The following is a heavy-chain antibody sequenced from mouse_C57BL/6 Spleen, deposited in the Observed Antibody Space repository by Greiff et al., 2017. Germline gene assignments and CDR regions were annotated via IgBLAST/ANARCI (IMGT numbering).Heavy chain of an antibody. CDR3: ARVLLRYYAMDY. J-gene: IGHJ4*01. CDR2: ISNGGGST. CDR1: GFTFSDYY. V-gene: IGHV5-12*01. D-gene: IGHD1-1*01. Sequence: EVKLMESGGGLVQPGGSLKLSCAASGFTFSDYYMYWVRQTPEKRLEWVAYISNGGGSTYYPDAVKGRFTISRDNAKNTLYLQMRRLKSEDTAMYYCARVLLRYYAMDYWGQGTSVTVSS.